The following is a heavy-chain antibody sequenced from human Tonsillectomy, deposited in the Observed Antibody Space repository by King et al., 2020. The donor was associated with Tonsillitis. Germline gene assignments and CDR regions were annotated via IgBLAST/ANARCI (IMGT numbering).Heavy chain of an antibody. V-gene: IGHV4-39*01. J-gene: IGHJ4*02. CDR1: GGSISSSDHY. CDR3: ARYVSGTFDY. D-gene: IGHD1-26*01. CDR2: MYSSGTC. Sequence: LQLQESGPGVVKPSETLSLTCTVSGGSISSSDHYWAWIRQPPGKGLEWIWDMYSSGTCFYNPSLKGRITISGGTSENRFSLKLSSVTAADTAVYFCARYVSGTFDYWGQGALVTVSS.